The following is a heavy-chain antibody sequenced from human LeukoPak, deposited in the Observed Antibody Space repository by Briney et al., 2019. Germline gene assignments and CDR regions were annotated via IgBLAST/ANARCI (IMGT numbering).Heavy chain of an antibody. J-gene: IGHJ4*02. CDR3: ARASDDILTGYFDY. CDR1: GYTFISYG. CDR2: ISAYNGNT. D-gene: IGHD3-9*01. V-gene: IGHV1-18*01. Sequence: ASVKVSCKASGYTFISYGISWVRQAPGQGLEWMGWISAYNGNTNYAQKLQGRVTMTTDTSTSTAYMELRSLRSDDTAVYYCARASDDILTGYFDYWGQGTLVTVSS.